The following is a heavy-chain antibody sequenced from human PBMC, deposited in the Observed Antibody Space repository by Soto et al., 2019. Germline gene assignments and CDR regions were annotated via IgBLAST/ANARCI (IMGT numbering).Heavy chain of an antibody. D-gene: IGHD1-26*01. J-gene: IGHJ3*02. V-gene: IGHV4-39*01. Sequence: SETLSLTCTVSGGSISSSRCHWGWIRQPPGKGLEWIASIKYSGTTFYNPSLKSRVTLSVDTSKNQFSLKLSSLTAEERAVYYCARHGFIGSYYTAFDIWAQGQMSTFSS. CDR1: GGSISSSRCH. CDR2: IKYSGTT. CDR3: ARHGFIGSYYTAFDI.